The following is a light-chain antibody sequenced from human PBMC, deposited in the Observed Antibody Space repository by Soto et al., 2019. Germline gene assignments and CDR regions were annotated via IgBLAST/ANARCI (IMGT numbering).Light chain of an antibody. CDR1: SSDVGSYNL. CDR2: EVS. CDR3: CSYAGSSLYV. V-gene: IGLV2-23*02. Sequence: QSALTQPASVSGSPGQSITISCTGTSSDVGSYNLVSWYQQHPGKAPKLMIYEVSKRPSGVSNRFSGSKSGNTASLTISGLQAEDEGDYYCCSYAGSSLYVFGTGTKVTVL. J-gene: IGLJ1*01.